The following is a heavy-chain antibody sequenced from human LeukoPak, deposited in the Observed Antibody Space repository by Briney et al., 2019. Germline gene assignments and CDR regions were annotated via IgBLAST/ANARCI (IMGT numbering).Heavy chain of an antibody. J-gene: IGHJ4*02. CDR3: ASGKGLPLMLFASTPYFDY. CDR2: ISGSGGST. V-gene: IGHV3-23*01. Sequence: QPGGSLRLSCAASGFTFSSYAMSWVRQAPGKGLEWVSAISGSGGSTYYADSVKGRFTISRDNAKNSLYLQMNSLRAEDTAVYYCASGKGLPLMLFASTPYFDYWGQGTLVTVSS. D-gene: IGHD2-21*01. CDR1: GFTFSSYA.